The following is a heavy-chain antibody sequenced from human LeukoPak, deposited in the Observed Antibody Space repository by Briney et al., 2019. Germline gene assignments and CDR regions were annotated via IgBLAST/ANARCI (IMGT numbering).Heavy chain of an antibody. CDR2: INPNSGGT. CDR3: ARERQNGLDV. CDR1: GYTFSDYY. Sequence: ASGKVSCKASGYTFSDYYMHWVRQAPGQGLEWMGWINPNSGGTNYAQKFQGWVTMTRDTSITTAYMELSSPRSDDTAIYYCARERQNGLDVWGQGTTVTVSS. D-gene: IGHD6-25*01. V-gene: IGHV1-2*04. J-gene: IGHJ6*02.